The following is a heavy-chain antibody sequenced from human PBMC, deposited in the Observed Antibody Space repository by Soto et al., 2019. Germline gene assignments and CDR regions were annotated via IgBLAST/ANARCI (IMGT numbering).Heavy chain of an antibody. Sequence: ASVKVSCKASGFTFTSSAVQWVRQARGQRLEWIGWIVVGSGNTNYAQKIQERVTMTRDTSTSTVYMELSSLRSEDTAVYYCARDLAGLTTVLYFYGMDVWGQGTTVTVSS. J-gene: IGHJ6*02. V-gene: IGHV1-58*01. CDR2: IVVGSGNT. CDR1: GFTFTSSA. D-gene: IGHD4-4*01. CDR3: ARDLAGLTTVLYFYGMDV.